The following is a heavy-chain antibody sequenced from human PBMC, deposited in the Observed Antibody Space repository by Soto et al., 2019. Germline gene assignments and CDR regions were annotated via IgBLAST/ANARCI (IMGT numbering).Heavy chain of an antibody. CDR3: ARDPSGGGPDFDY. V-gene: IGHV3-23*01. J-gene: IGHJ4*02. D-gene: IGHD2-15*01. CDR1: GFTFSSDA. CDR2: ISGSGDST. Sequence: VQLLESGGGLVQPGGSLRLSCAASGFTFSSDAMNWVRQAPGKGLEWVSGISGSGDSTHYAESVKGRFTISRDNSKNTLYLQMNSLRAEDTAVFYCARDPSGGGPDFDYWGQGTLVTVSS.